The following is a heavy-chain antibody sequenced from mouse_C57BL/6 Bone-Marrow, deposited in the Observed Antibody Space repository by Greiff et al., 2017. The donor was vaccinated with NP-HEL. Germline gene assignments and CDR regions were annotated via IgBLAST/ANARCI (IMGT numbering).Heavy chain of an antibody. J-gene: IGHJ1*03. V-gene: IGHV1-15*01. D-gene: IGHD1-1*01. CDR1: GYTFTDYE. CDR3: TRTPYYYGRSYWYFDV. Sequence: QVHVKQSGAELVRPGASVTLSCKASGYTFTDYEMHWVKQTPVHGLEWIGAIDPETGGTAYNQKFKGKAILTADKSSSTAYMELRSLTSEDSAVYYCTRTPYYYGRSYWYFDVWGTGTTVTVSS. CDR2: IDPETGGT.